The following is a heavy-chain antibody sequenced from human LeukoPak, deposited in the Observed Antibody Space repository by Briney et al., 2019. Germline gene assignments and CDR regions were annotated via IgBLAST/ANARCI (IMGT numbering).Heavy chain of an antibody. D-gene: IGHD6-19*01. J-gene: IGHJ4*02. CDR2: ISNGGSP. Sequence: SETLSLTCTVSGDSINTYYWSWIRQSPEMGLEWIGFISNGGSPTYSPSLKSRVTISVDTSNNQFSLKLTSVTAADTAVYYCAKGAGWYNFWGQGALVTVSS. CDR3: AKGAGWYNF. CDR1: GDSINTYY. V-gene: IGHV4-59*01.